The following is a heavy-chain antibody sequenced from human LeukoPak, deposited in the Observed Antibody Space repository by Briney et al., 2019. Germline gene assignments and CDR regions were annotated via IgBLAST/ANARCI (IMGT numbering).Heavy chain of an antibody. V-gene: IGHV4-4*07. D-gene: IGHD1-1*01. J-gene: IGHJ3*02. CDR3: ARAEKQLALDAFDI. CDR2: INTSGST. Sequence: PSETLSLTCAVSGVSVSNFYWSWIRQPAGKGLEWIGRINTSGSTNYNPSLKSRVTMSLDTSKNQLSLKLRSVTAADTAVYYCARAEKQLALDAFDIWGQGTMVTVSS. CDR1: GVSVSNFY.